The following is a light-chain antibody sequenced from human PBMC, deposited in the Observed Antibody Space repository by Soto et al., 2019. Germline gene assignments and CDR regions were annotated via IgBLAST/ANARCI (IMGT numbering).Light chain of an antibody. CDR2: AAS. CDR3: QLYGSSPRWT. CDR1: QSVSSSF. Sequence: EIVLTQSPGTLSLSPGEGATLSCRAIQSVSSSFLAWYQQRPGQAPRLIIYAASSRATGIPDRFSGSGSGTDFTLTISRLEPEDFAVYYCQLYGSSPRWTFGQGTKVDIK. J-gene: IGKJ1*01. V-gene: IGKV3-20*01.